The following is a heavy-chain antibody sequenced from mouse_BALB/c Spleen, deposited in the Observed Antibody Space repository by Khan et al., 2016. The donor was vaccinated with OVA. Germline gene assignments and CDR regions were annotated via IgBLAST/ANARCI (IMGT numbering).Heavy chain of an antibody. D-gene: IGHD1-1*01. CDR2: INPYNAGN. V-gene: IGHV1S136*01. CDR1: GYTFTNYV. CDR3: AGEASSLDFSFPY. J-gene: IGHJ3*01. Sequence: VRLQQSGPELVEPGASVQMSCKASGYTFTNYVIHWVKQKPGQGLEWLGYINPYNAGNRYNEKFKGKATLTSDISSTTAYMELSSLTSEDSAFYYCAGEASSLDFSFPYWGQGTLVTVSA.